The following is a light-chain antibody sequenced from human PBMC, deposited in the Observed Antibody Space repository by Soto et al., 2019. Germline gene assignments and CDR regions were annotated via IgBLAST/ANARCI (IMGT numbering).Light chain of an antibody. CDR1: SSNIASNT. J-gene: IGLJ1*01. Sequence: QSVLTQPPSASGTPGQGVTVSCSGSSSNIASNTVNWYQQLPGTAPKLLIYSNDQRPSGVPDRFSASKSGTSASLAISGLQSEGEADYYCASWDDSLNGHVFGTGTKGTVL. V-gene: IGLV1-44*01. CDR3: ASWDDSLNGHV. CDR2: SND.